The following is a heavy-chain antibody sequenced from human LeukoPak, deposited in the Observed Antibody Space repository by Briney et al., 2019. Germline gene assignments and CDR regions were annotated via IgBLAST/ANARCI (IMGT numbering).Heavy chain of an antibody. CDR3: ASPRHDGYNYC. J-gene: IGHJ4*02. CDR1: GGSFSSSSYY. Sequence: SETLSLTCTVSGGSFSSSSYYWGWIRQPPGKGLEGIGNIHYSASTYHNPSLKSPVTISADTSKNQFSLTLSSVTAADTAVHYCASPRHDGYNYCWGQGTLVTVSS. CDR2: IHYSAST. D-gene: IGHD5-24*01. V-gene: IGHV4-39*01.